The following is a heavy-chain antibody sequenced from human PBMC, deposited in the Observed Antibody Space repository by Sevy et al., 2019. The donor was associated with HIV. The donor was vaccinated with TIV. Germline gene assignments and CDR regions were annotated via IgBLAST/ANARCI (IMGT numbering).Heavy chain of an antibody. Sequence: SETLSLTCTVSGGSISSGGYYWSWIRQHPGKGLEWIGYIYYSGSTYYNPSLKSRVTISVDTSKNQFPLKLSSVTAADTAVYYCARVERVALPFGGVNDAFDIWGQGTMVTVSS. J-gene: IGHJ3*02. CDR3: ARVERVALPFGGVNDAFDI. V-gene: IGHV4-31*03. CDR1: GGSISSGGYY. D-gene: IGHD3-16*01. CDR2: IYYSGST.